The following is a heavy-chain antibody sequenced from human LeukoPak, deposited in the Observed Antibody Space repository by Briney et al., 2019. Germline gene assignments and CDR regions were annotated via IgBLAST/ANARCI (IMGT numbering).Heavy chain of an antibody. J-gene: IGHJ4*02. Sequence: PSETLSLTCAVYGGSFSGYYWSWIRQPPGKGLEWIGEINHSGSTNYNPSLKSRVTISVGTSKNQFSLKLSSVTAADTAVYYCARTTVTKYYFDYWGQGTLVTVSS. D-gene: IGHD4-17*01. CDR2: INHSGST. CDR3: ARTTVTKYYFDY. CDR1: GGSFSGYY. V-gene: IGHV4-34*01.